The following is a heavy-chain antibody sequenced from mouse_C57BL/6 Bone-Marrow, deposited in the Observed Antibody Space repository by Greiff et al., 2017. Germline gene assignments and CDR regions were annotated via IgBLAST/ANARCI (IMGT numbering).Heavy chain of an antibody. CDR2: ISSGGSYT. CDR1: GFTFSSYG. V-gene: IGHV5-6*01. J-gene: IGHJ1*03. D-gene: IGHD2-3*01. Sequence: VQVVESGGDLVKPGGSLKLSCAASGFTFSSYGMSWVRQTPDKRLEWVATISSGGSYTYYPDSVKGRFTISRDNAKNTLYLQMSSLKSEDTAMYYCARDDGYSWYFDVWGTGTTVTVSS. CDR3: ARDDGYSWYFDV.